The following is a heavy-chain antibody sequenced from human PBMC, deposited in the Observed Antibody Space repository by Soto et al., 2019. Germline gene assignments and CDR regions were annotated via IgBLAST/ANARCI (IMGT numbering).Heavy chain of an antibody. D-gene: IGHD6-13*01. J-gene: IGHJ5*02. CDR3: AHSRIAAAGTEFWFDP. V-gene: IGHV2-5*01. Sequence: SGPTLVNPTQTLTLTCTVSGFSLSTTGVGVGWIRQPPGKALEWLALIYWNDDKRYSPSLKSRLTITKYTSKNQVVLTMTNMEPVDTVTYYCAHSRIAAAGTEFWFDPWGQGTLVTVSS. CDR2: IYWNDDK. CDR1: GFSLSTTGVG.